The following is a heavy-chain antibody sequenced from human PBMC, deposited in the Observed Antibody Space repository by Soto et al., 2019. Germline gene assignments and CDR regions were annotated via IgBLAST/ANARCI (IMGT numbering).Heavy chain of an antibody. Sequence: ASVKVSCKASGYPFSDNQIHWLRRAPGQGLEWMGRINPKSDDTNYAQKFQGRVAMTRDTSIDTAYLELTGLTSDDTATYYCARKHSLDYIRWGLDPWGQGTLVTVSS. V-gene: IGHV1-2*02. CDR3: ARKHSLDYIRWGLDP. CDR2: INPKSDDT. D-gene: IGHD4-4*01. CDR1: GYPFSDNQ. J-gene: IGHJ5*02.